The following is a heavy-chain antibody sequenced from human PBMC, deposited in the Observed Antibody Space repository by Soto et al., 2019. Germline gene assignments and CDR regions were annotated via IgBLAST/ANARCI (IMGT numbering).Heavy chain of an antibody. Sequence: GGSLRLSCAASGFTFSSYGMHWVRQAPGKGLEWVAVIWYDGSNKYYADSVKGRFTISRDNSKNTLYLQMNSLRAEDTAVYYCARDGTTVTTPGYYYYYMDVWGKGTTVTVSS. CDR2: IWYDGSNK. CDR1: GFTFSSYG. CDR3: ARDGTTVTTPGYYYYYMDV. J-gene: IGHJ6*03. D-gene: IGHD4-4*01. V-gene: IGHV3-33*01.